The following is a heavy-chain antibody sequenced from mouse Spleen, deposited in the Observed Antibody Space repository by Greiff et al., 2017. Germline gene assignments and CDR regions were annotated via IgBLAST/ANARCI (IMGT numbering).Heavy chain of an antibody. Sequence: EVQGVESGGGLVKPGGSLKLSCAASGFTFSSYTMSWVRQTPAKRLEWVATISSGGGNTYYPDSVKGRFTISRDNARNTLYLQMSSLRSEDTAMYYCALRGDYEDWFAYWGQGTLVTVSA. CDR2: ISSGGGNT. CDR1: GFTFSSYT. V-gene: IGHV5-9*04. D-gene: IGHD2-13*01. CDR3: ALRGDYEDWFAY. J-gene: IGHJ3*01.